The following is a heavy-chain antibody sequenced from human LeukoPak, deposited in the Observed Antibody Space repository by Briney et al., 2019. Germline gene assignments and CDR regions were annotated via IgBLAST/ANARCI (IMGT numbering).Heavy chain of an antibody. D-gene: IGHD7-27*01. CDR2: TYYRSKWYN. CDR1: GDSVSSNSAA. CDR3: ARELLSGGPSIGN. V-gene: IGHV6-1*01. J-gene: IGHJ4*02. Sequence: SQTLSLTCAISGDSVSSNSAAWNWIRQSPSRGLEWLGRTYYRSKWYNDYAVSVKSRITINPDTSKNQFSLKLSSVTAADTAVYYCARELLSGGPSIGNWGQGTLVTVSS.